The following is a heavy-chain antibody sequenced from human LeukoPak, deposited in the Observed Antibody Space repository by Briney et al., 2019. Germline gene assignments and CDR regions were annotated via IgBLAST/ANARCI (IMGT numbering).Heavy chain of an antibody. CDR1: GYTFTSCY. J-gene: IGHJ5*02. V-gene: IGHV1-46*01. Sequence: EASVKVSCKASGYTFTSCYMHWVRQAPGQGLEWMGLINPTGGSTGYAQKFQGRVTMTRDMSTSTDYMELSSLRSEDTAIYYCARDNSVGDNAWWFDPWGQGTLVTVSS. CDR3: ARDNSVGDNAWWFDP. D-gene: IGHD1-26*01. CDR2: INPTGGST.